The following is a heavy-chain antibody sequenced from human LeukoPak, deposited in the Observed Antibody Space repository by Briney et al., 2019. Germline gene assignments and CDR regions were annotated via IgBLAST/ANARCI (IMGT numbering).Heavy chain of an antibody. Sequence: ASVKVSCKASGYTFTSYGTSWVRQAPGQGLEWMGWISAYNGNTNYAQKLQGRVTMTTDTSTSTAYMGLRSLRSDDTAVYYCARAHPREAAAGYRGQGTLVTVSS. CDR3: ARAHPREAAAGY. V-gene: IGHV1-18*01. CDR1: GYTFTSYG. D-gene: IGHD6-13*01. CDR2: ISAYNGNT. J-gene: IGHJ4*02.